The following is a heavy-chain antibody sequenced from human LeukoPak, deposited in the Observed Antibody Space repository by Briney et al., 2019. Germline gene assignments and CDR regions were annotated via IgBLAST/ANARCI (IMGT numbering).Heavy chain of an antibody. D-gene: IGHD6-19*01. J-gene: IGHJ1*01. Sequence: KPSGTLSLTCGVSGGSITTTNFWSWVRQPPGGGLEWIGGISLRGRTQYNPSLKSRVTISVDTSKNQFSLKLSSVTAADTAVYYCARGGWYPESFQHWGQGALVTVSS. V-gene: IGHV4-4*02. CDR3: ARGGWYPESFQH. CDR2: ISLRGRT. CDR1: GGSITTTNF.